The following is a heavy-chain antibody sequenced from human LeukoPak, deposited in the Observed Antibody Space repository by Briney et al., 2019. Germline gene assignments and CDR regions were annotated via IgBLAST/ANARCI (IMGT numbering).Heavy chain of an antibody. CDR2: IYKGGMT. CDR1: GFSVSDNY. D-gene: IGHD3-10*01. J-gene: IGHJ6*02. V-gene: IGHV3-66*01. Sequence: GGSLRLSCAASGFSVSDNYMTWVRQAPGKGLEWVSVIYKGGMTFYADSAKGRFTISRDISKDTVYLQMDSLTVEDTAVYYCARGWAVRAVPYYGMDVWGQGITVTVSS. CDR3: ARGWAVRAVPYYGMDV.